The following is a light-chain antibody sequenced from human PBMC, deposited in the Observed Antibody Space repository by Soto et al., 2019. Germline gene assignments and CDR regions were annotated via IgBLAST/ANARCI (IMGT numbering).Light chain of an antibody. CDR1: SSDIGAYNY. CDR2: DVT. V-gene: IGLV2-14*03. CDR3: SSYTLSDTLVM. Sequence: QSALTQPASVSGSPGQSITISCTGTSSDIGAYNYVSWYQQHPSKSPKLIIFDVTNRPSGVSDRFSGSKSGNTASLTISGLPPEDEADYYCSSYTLSDTLVMFGGGTKLTVL. J-gene: IGLJ3*02.